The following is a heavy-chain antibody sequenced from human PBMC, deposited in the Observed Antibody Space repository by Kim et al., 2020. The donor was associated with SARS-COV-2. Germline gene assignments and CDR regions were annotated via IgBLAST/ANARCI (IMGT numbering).Heavy chain of an antibody. V-gene: IGHV3-48*03. Sequence: GGSLRLSCAASGFTFSSYEMNWVRQAPGKGLEWVSYISSSGSTIYYADSVKGRFTISRDNAKNSLYLQMNSLRAEDTAVYYCAILGVDTAMADHDYWGQGTLVTVSS. CDR3: AILGVDTAMADHDY. CDR1: GFTFSSYE. CDR2: ISSSGSTI. J-gene: IGHJ4*02. D-gene: IGHD5-18*01.